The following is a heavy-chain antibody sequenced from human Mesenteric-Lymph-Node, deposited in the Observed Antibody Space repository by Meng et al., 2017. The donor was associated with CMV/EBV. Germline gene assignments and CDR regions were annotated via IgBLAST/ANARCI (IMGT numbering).Heavy chain of an antibody. D-gene: IGHD2-2*01. V-gene: IGHV3-23*03. J-gene: IGHJ6*02. CDR3: AKGRGASHYYYYGMDV. CDR1: GFTFSSYA. Sequence: GESLKISCAASGFTFSSYAMSWVRQAPGKGLEWVSIIYSGGTSTEYADSVKGRFTISRDNSKNTLFLQMNSLRAEDTAVYYCAKGRGASHYYYYGMDVWGQGTTVTVSS. CDR2: IYSGGTST.